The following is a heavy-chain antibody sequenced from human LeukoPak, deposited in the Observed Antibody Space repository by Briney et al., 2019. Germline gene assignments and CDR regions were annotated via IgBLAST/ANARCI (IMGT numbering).Heavy chain of an antibody. CDR3: ARDRGDDIVATYFDY. CDR1: GGTFSSYA. V-gene: IGHV1-69*04. Sequence: ASVQFSCQASGGTFSSYAISWVRPAPGQGLEWMGRIIPILGIANYAQKFQGRVTITADKSTSTAYMELSSLRSEDTAVYYCARDRGDDIVATYFDYWGQGTLVTVSS. D-gene: IGHD5-12*01. CDR2: IIPILGIA. J-gene: IGHJ4*02.